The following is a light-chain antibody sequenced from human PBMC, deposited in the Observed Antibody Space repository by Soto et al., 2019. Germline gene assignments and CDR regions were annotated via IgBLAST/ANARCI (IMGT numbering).Light chain of an antibody. J-gene: IGLJ3*02. Sequence: QSVLTQPPSVSAAPGQTVAISCSGSTSNIGNNYVSWYQQLPEKAPKLLIYDTDKRPSGIPDRFSGSKSGTSATLGITGLQTGDEAEYYCAAWDSGLSAVVFGGGIQLTVL. CDR2: DTD. CDR1: TSNIGNNY. CDR3: AAWDSGLSAVV. V-gene: IGLV1-51*01.